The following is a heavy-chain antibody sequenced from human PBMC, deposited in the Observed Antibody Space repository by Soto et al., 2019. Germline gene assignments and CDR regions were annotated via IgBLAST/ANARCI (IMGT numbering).Heavy chain of an antibody. Sequence: EVQLVESGGGLVQPGRSLRLSCAASGFTFDDYAMHWVRQAPGKGLEWVSGISGNSGSIGYADSVKGRCTISRDNSKNSLYLQMNSLRAEDTALYYCAKSYSSSSEGDWFDPWGQGTLVTVSS. D-gene: IGHD6-6*01. J-gene: IGHJ5*02. CDR3: AKSYSSSSEGDWFDP. V-gene: IGHV3-9*01. CDR1: GFTFDDYA. CDR2: ISGNSGSI.